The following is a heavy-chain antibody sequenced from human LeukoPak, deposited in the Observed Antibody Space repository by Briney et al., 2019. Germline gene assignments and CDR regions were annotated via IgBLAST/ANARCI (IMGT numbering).Heavy chain of an antibody. J-gene: IGHJ3*02. CDR1: GGSINSYY. D-gene: IGHD3-3*01. CDR3: ASIEYYDFWSARDAFDI. Sequence: KPSETLSLTCTVSGGSINSYYWSWIRQPPGRGLEWIGYIYYSGSTNYNPSLKSRVTISVDTSKNQFSLKLSSVTAADTAVYYCASIEYYDFWSARDAFDIWGQGTMVTVSS. CDR2: IYYSGST. V-gene: IGHV4-59*08.